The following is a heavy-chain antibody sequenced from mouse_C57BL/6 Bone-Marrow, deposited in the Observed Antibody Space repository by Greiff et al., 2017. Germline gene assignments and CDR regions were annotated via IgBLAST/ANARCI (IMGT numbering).Heavy chain of an antibody. CDR2: IDPSDSYT. Sequence: QVQLQQPGAELVKPGASVKLSCKASGYTFTSYWMQWVKQRPGQGLEWIGEIDPSDSYTNYNQKFKGKATLTVDTSSSTAYMQLSSLTSEDSAVYYCARMDYGSSLYAMDYWGQGTSVTVSS. V-gene: IGHV1-50*01. CDR1: GYTFTSYW. CDR3: ARMDYGSSLYAMDY. D-gene: IGHD1-1*01. J-gene: IGHJ4*01.